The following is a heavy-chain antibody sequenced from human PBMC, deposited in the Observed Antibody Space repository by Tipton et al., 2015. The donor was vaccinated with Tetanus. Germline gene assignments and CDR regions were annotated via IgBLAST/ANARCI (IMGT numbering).Heavy chain of an antibody. CDR1: AGSFRGYF. Sequence: SLTCAVNAGSFRGYFWNWVRQTPGKGLEWIGQINHSGTTNYNPSLERRVTMSVDPSQNRVSLQLSSVTAADTAVYFCARVAPYWSYYYFDSWGQGTPVTVSS. CDR3: ARVAPYWSYYYFDS. CDR2: INHSGTT. J-gene: IGHJ4*02. D-gene: IGHD2-8*02. V-gene: IGHV4-34*01.